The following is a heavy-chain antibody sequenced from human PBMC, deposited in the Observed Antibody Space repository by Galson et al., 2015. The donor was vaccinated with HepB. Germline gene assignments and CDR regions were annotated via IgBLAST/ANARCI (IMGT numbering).Heavy chain of an antibody. V-gene: IGHV3-30*04. D-gene: IGHD3-22*01. CDR1: GFTFNNYA. J-gene: IGHJ4*02. CDR3: ARDGPSYYNDTSGYYVGY. CDR2: ISYDGRNK. Sequence: SLRLSCAASGFTFNNYALHWVRQAPGKGLEWVALISYDGRNKYYADSVKGRFTIPRDNSKNTLYLQMNSLRSEDTAVFYCARDGPSYYNDTSGYYVGYWGQGTRATVSS.